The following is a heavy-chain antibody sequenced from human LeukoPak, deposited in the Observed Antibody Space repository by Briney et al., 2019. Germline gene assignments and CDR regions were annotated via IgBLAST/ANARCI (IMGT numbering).Heavy chain of an antibody. CDR2: IYYSGST. CDR1: GGSISSGGYY. D-gene: IGHD5-12*01. J-gene: IGHJ4*02. CDR3: ARGPGGYEIGNFDY. V-gene: IGHV4-31*03. Sequence: NPSETLSLTCTVSGGSISSGGYYWSWIRQHPGKGLEWIGYIYYSGSTYYNPSLKSRVTISVDTSKNQFSLKLSSVTAADTAVYYCARGPGGYEIGNFDYWGQGTLVTVSS.